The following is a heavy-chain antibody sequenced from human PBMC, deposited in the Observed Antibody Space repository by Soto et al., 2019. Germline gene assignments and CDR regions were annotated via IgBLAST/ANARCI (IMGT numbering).Heavy chain of an antibody. J-gene: IGHJ6*02. Sequence: SETLSLTCAVYGGSFSGYYWSWIRQPPGKGLEWIGEINHSGSTNYNPSLKSRVTISVDTSKNQFSLKLSSVTAADTAVYYCARGLTGTTWATYYYYGMGVWGQGTTVTVSS. CDR3: ARGLTGTTWATYYYYGMGV. CDR2: INHSGST. CDR1: GGSFSGYY. V-gene: IGHV4-34*01. D-gene: IGHD1-7*01.